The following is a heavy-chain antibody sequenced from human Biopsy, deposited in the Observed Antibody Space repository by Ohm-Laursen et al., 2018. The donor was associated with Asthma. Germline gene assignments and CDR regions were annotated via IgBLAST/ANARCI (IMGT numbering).Heavy chain of an antibody. J-gene: IGHJ4*02. Sequence: SLRLSCTATGFTFSTYAMHWVRQAPGKGLEWVAVISYDGSNKYYADSVKGRFTISRDNSKNTLYLQMNSLRGDDTAVYYCARDMNRDGWYFDYWGQGTLVTVSS. D-gene: IGHD5-24*01. CDR3: ARDMNRDGWYFDY. V-gene: IGHV3-30-3*01. CDR1: GFTFSTYA. CDR2: ISYDGSNK.